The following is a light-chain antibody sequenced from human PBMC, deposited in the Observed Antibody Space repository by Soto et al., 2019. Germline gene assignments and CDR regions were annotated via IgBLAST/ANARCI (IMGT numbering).Light chain of an antibody. V-gene: IGKV3-20*01. J-gene: IGKJ1*01. CDR3: QQYGSSLWT. Sequence: EIVLTQSPGTLSLSPGERATLSCRASQSVSSYSLAWYQQKPGQAPRLLIGGASSRATGIPDRFSGSGSGTDFTLTISRLEPEDFAVYYCQQYGSSLWTFGQGTKVDIK. CDR1: QSVSSYS. CDR2: GAS.